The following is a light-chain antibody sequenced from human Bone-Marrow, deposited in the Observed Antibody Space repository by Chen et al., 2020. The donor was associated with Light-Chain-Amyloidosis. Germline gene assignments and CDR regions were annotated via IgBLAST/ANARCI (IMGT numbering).Light chain of an antibody. CDR3: QSADSSGTYEVI. CDR2: RDT. V-gene: IGLV3-25*03. CDR1: DLPTKY. Sequence: SYELTQPPSVSVSPGQPARITCSGDDLPTKYAYWYQQKPGQAPVLVIHRDTERPSGISERFSGSSSGKKAKLTISGVQAEDEADYHCQSADSSGTYEVIFGGGTKLTVL. J-gene: IGLJ2*01.